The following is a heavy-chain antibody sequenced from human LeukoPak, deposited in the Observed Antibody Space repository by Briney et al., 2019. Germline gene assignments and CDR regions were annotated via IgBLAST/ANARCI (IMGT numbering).Heavy chain of an antibody. J-gene: IGHJ5*02. CDR3: RLVVTPQGLDP. Sequence: GGSLRLSCAASGFSFSSAWMNWVRQAPGKGLEWVGLTRSKTDGGTTDYAAPVRGRFTISRDDIQNTMYLQMNSLKTEDTAVYYCRLVVTPQGLDPWGQGTLVTVSS. CDR2: TRSKTDGGTT. V-gene: IGHV3-15*01. D-gene: IGHD3-22*01. CDR1: GFSFSSAW.